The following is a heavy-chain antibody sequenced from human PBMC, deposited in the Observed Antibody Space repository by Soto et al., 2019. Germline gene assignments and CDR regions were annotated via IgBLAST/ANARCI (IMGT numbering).Heavy chain of an antibody. J-gene: IGHJ4*02. CDR3: ARAAEGPPDY. V-gene: IGHV1-2*02. CDR2: INPQSGGT. D-gene: IGHD6-13*01. CDR1: EYTFSAYF. Sequence: QVHLVQSGAEVKKPGASVKVSCTASEYTFSAYFMHWVRQAPGQGLEWMGWINPQSGGTNYAQKFQGRVTMTRDTSIRTAYMEVSRLRSDDTAVYYCARAAEGPPDYWGQGTLVTVSS.